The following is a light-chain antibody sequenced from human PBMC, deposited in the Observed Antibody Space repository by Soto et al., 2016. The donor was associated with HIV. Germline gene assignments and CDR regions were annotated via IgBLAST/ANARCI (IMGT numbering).Light chain of an antibody. J-gene: IGLJ3*02. Sequence: SYELTQPPSVSVTPGETARITCGGNNIGDKSVHWYQQKPGQAPVLVVYDDNDRPSGIPRAILWLQFREHGHPDHQQGRSPEMRPTYHCQVWDSGNDHRVFGGGTSLTVL. CDR1: NIGDKS. CDR2: DDN. V-gene: IGLV3-21*02. CDR3: QVWDSGNDHRV.